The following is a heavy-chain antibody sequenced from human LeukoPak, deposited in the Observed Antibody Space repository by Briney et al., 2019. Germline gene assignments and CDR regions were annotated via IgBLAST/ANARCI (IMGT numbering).Heavy chain of an antibody. Sequence: SVKVSCKASGGTFSSYAISWVRQAPGQGLEWMGGIIPIFGTANYAQKFQGRVTITADESTSTAYMELSSLRSEDTAVYYCARDGRGYYYDSSGQGLDYWGQGTLVTVSS. CDR1: GGTFSSYA. J-gene: IGHJ4*02. CDR3: ARDGRGYYYDSSGQGLDY. CDR2: IIPIFGTA. D-gene: IGHD3-22*01. V-gene: IGHV1-69*13.